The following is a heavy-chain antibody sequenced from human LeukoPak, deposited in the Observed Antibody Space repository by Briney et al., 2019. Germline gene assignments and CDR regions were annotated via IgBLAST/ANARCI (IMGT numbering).Heavy chain of an antibody. D-gene: IGHD1-1*01. CDR3: ARDLLERQHGY. Sequence: ASVKVSCKASGGTFSSYAISWVRQAPGQGLEWMGGIIPIFGTANYAQKFQGRVTITADKSTSTAYMELSSLRSEDTAVYYCARDLLERQHGYWGQGTLVTVSS. CDR1: GGTFSSYA. J-gene: IGHJ4*02. V-gene: IGHV1-69*06. CDR2: IIPIFGTA.